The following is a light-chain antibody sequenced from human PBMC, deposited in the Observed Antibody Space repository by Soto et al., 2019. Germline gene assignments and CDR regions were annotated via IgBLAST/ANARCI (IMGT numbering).Light chain of an antibody. CDR1: QSISSG. CDR2: GAS. V-gene: IGKV3-20*01. Sequence: TQSPSTLSGSVGDRVTITCRASQSISSGLAWYQPKPGQAPRRLIYGASSRATGIPDRFSGSGSGTDFTLTISRLEPDDFAVYYCQQYGSAQFTFGPGTKVDIK. J-gene: IGKJ3*01. CDR3: QQYGSAQFT.